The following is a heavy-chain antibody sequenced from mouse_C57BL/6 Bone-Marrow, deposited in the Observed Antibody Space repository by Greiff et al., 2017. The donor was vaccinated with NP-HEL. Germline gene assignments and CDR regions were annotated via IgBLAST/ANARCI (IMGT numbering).Heavy chain of an antibody. CDR1: GYTFTDYE. V-gene: IGHV1-15*01. Sequence: QVQLKESGAELVRPGASVTLSCKASGYTFTDYEMHWVKQTPVHGLEWIGAIDPETGGTAYNQKFKGKAILTADKSSSTAYMELRSLTSEDSAVYYCTRFYYGNYFYAMDYWGQGTSVTVSS. J-gene: IGHJ4*01. D-gene: IGHD2-1*01. CDR2: IDPETGGT. CDR3: TRFYYGNYFYAMDY.